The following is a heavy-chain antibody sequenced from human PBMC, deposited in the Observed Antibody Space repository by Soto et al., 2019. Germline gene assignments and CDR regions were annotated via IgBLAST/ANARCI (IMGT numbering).Heavy chain of an antibody. Sequence: LSLTCAVSGGSISSGGYSWSWIRQPPGKGLEWIGYIYHSGSTYYNPSLKSRVTISVDRSKNQFSLKLSSVTAADTAVYYCASSPYYYDSSGYLFPYYFDYWGQGTLVTVSS. D-gene: IGHD3-22*01. CDR2: IYHSGST. V-gene: IGHV4-30-2*01. CDR1: GGSISSGGYS. CDR3: ASSPYYYDSSGYLFPYYFDY. J-gene: IGHJ4*02.